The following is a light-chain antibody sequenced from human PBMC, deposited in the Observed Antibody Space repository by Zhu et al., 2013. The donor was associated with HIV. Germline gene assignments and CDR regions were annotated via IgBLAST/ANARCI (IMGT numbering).Light chain of an antibody. CDR3: SSYTSRSTLV. CDR1: SSDVGGYNY. CDR2: EVS. J-gene: IGLJ2*01. Sequence: QSALTQPASVSGSPGQSITISCTGTSSDVGGYNYVSWYQQHPGKAPKLMIYEVSSRPSGVSNRFSGSKSGNTASLTISGLQGDDEANYYCSSYTSRSTLVFGGGTKVTVL. V-gene: IGLV2-14*01.